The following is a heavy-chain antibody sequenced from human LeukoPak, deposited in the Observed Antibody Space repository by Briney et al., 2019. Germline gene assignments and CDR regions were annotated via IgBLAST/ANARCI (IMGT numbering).Heavy chain of an antibody. Sequence: ASVKVSCKTSGYTFTGYYLHWVRQAPGQGLEWMGWIDPNSGGTNSAQNFQGRVTMTRDTYISTAYMELSSLRSEDTAVYYCAIPDYDILTGYRAGTFDYWGQGTLVTVSS. V-gene: IGHV1-2*02. J-gene: IGHJ4*02. CDR3: AIPDYDILTGYRAGTFDY. D-gene: IGHD3-9*01. CDR2: IDPNSGGT. CDR1: GYTFTGYY.